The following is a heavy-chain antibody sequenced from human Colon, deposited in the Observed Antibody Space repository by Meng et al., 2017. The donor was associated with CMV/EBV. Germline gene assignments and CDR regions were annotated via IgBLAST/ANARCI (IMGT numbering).Heavy chain of an antibody. Sequence: GESLKISCATSGFIFSDYWMHWVRQVPGKGLVWVSSVNREGSNTNYADSVKGRFTISRDNSNNNLYLQMNSLRAADTAVYYCARDHGWGYSSGWSDCWGQGTLVTVSS. J-gene: IGHJ4*02. CDR1: GFIFSDYW. V-gene: IGHV3-74*01. CDR3: ARDHGWGYSSGWSDC. CDR2: VNREGSNT. D-gene: IGHD6-19*01.